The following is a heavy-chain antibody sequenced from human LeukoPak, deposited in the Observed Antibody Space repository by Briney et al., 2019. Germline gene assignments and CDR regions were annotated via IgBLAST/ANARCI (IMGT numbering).Heavy chain of an antibody. V-gene: IGHV1-2*02. Sequence: GASVKVSCKASGYTFSGTGWYLYWLRQAPGQGLECMGWIYPNHGATGYAQKFQGRVAMTRDTSISTAYMELSRLRPDDTAVYYCARDGPAQMVDFDYWGQGTLVTVSS. CDR3: ARDGPAQMVDFDY. J-gene: IGHJ4*02. D-gene: IGHD3-10*01. CDR2: IYPNHGAT. CDR1: GYTFSGTGWY.